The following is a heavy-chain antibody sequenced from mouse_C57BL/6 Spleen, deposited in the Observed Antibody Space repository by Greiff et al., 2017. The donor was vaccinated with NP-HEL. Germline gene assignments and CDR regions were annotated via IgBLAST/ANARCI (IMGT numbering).Heavy chain of an antibody. Sequence: VKVVESGAELMKPGASVKLSCKATGYTFTGYWIEWVKQRPGHGLEWIGEILPGSGSTNYNEKFKGKATFTADTSSNTAYMQLSSLTTEGSAIYYCARVGTTVVATGGYFDVWGTGTTVTVSS. CDR2: ILPGSGST. D-gene: IGHD1-1*01. CDR3: ARVGTTVVATGGYFDV. V-gene: IGHV1-9*01. CDR1: GYTFTGYW. J-gene: IGHJ1*03.